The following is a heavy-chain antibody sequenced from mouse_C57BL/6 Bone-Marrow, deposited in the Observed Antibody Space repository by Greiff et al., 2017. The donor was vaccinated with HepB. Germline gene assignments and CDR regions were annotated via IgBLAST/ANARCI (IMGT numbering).Heavy chain of an antibody. CDR3: ARFPMTTVIATRYFDV. V-gene: IGHV1-85*01. Sequence: QVQLKESGPELVMPGASVKLSCKASGYTFTSYDINWVKQRPGQGLECIGWIYPRGGSTKYNEKFKGKATLTVDTSSSTTYMELHCLTSECSAVYVCARFPMTTVIATRYFDVWGTGTTVTVSS. J-gene: IGHJ1*03. CDR2: IYPRGGST. CDR1: GYTFTSYD. D-gene: IGHD1-1*01.